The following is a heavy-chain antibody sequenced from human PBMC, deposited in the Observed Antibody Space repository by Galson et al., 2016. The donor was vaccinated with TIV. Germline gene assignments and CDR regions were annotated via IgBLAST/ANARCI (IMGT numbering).Heavy chain of an antibody. CDR1: GYSFPIYW. CDR3: ARVSRREVTDGYFDL. V-gene: IGHV5-51*03. J-gene: IGHJ2*01. Sequence: QSGAEVKKPGESLKISCKGSGYSFPIYWIGWVRQMPGKGLEWVGVIYPDDSDTRYSPTFQGQVIISADKSTTTAYLQWSSLKASDTAMYYCARVSRREVTDGYFDLWGRGTLVTVSS. D-gene: IGHD2-21*02. CDR2: IYPDDSDT.